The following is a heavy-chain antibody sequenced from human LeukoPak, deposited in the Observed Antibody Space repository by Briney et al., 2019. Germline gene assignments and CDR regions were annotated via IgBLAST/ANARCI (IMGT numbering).Heavy chain of an antibody. J-gene: IGHJ4*02. Sequence: GGSLRLSCAACGFTFSSYAVSWVRQAPGKGLEWVSATSDTGGGTHYADSVKGRFTISRDNSKDTLYLQMNSLRAEDTAVYYCAKGIDSSGYYPFDHWGRGTLVTVSS. CDR2: TSDTGGGT. CDR1: GFTFSSYA. D-gene: IGHD3-22*01. CDR3: AKGIDSSGYYPFDH. V-gene: IGHV3-23*01.